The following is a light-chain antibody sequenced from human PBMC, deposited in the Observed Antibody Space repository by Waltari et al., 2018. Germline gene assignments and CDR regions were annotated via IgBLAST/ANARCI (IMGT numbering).Light chain of an antibody. CDR1: ESLLFSDGNTY. CDR2: KVA. CDR3: MQGTHWPVYT. V-gene: IGKV2-30*01. Sequence: VVMTPSPLSLPVTLGQPASISCRSSESLLFSDGNTYLNWFHQRPGQSPRRLIYKVANRDSGVPDRFSGSGSDTVFTLKSSRVEAEDVGVYYCMQGTHWPVYTFGQGTRLEIK. J-gene: IGKJ2*01.